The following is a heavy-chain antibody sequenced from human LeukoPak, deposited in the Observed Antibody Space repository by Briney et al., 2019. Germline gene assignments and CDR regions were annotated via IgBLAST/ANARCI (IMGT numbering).Heavy chain of an antibody. V-gene: IGHV4-34*01. CDR2: INHSGST. CDR1: GGSFSGYY. Sequence: SETLSLTCAVYGGSFSGYYWSWIRQPPGKGLEWIGVINHSGSTNYNPSLKSQVTISVDTSKNQFSLKLSSVTAADTAVYYCARGLGYCSSTSCYAAPNWGQGTLVTVSS. D-gene: IGHD2-2*01. CDR3: ARGLGYCSSTSCYAAPN. J-gene: IGHJ4*02.